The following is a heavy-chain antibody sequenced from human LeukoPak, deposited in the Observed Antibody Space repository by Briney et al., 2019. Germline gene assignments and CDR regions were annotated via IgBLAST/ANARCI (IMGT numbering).Heavy chain of an antibody. V-gene: IGHV3-30*18. CDR2: ISYDGSNK. D-gene: IGHD1-26*01. CDR1: GFTFSSYG. Sequence: GGSLRLSCAASGFTFSSYGMHWVRQAPGEGLEWVAVISYDGSNKYYADSVKGRFTISRDNSKNTLYLQMNSLRAEDTAVYYCAKDPSGSYFAYWGQGTLVTVSS. J-gene: IGHJ4*02. CDR3: AKDPSGSYFAY.